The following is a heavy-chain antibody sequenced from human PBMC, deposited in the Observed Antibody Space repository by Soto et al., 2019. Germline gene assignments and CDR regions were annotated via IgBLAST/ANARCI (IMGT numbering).Heavy chain of an antibody. CDR2: VCTGGAT. V-gene: IGHV3-53*01. CDR1: GFDVTTNC. D-gene: IGHD1-1*01. J-gene: IGHJ4*02. Sequence: RRLSCVGSGFDVTTNCMRWVRQAPGKGLECVSIVCTGGATHYADSVKGRFTISRDRSKNTVLLQMNNVRAEDTAVYYCVRDKRTISGIFPGYWGQGTQVTV. CDR3: VRDKRTISGIFPGY.